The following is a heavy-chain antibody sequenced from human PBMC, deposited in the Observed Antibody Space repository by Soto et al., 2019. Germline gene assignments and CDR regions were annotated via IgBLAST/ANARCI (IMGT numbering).Heavy chain of an antibody. D-gene: IGHD2-15*01. Sequence: QMQLQGSGPGLVKPSQTLSLTCTVSGGSIRSGGHYWTWIRQLPGQGLEWIGYIYYSGRTYYSPSLQSRLTISVDTSQNQFSLRLTSVTAADTAVYYCVVGLEDVVGGQLDYWGQGALVTVSS. V-gene: IGHV4-31*03. CDR1: GGSIRSGGHY. CDR3: VVGLEDVVGGQLDY. CDR2: IYYSGRT. J-gene: IGHJ4*02.